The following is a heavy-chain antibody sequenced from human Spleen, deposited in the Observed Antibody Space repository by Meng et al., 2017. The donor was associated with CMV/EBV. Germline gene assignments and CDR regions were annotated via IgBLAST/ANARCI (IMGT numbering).Heavy chain of an antibody. V-gene: IGHV3-33*06. D-gene: IGHD1-26*01. CDR2: IWHDDSNK. CDR1: GFTFNTYG. Sequence: GESLKISCAASGFTFNTYGMHWVRQAPGKGLEWVAVIWHDDSNKYYGDSVKGRFTISRDNSKNTLHLQMNSLRVEDTAVYYCAKDLGGSSPYYYGMDVWGQGTTVTVSS. CDR3: AKDLGGSSPYYYGMDV. J-gene: IGHJ6*02.